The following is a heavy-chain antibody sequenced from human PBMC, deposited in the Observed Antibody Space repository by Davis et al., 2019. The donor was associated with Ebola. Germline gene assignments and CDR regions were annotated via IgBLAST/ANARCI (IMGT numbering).Heavy chain of an antibody. Sequence: SETLSLTCTVSGGSISSYYWTWIRQPPGKGLEWIGYVFYNGGTNYNPSLKSRVTISVDTSKNQFSLKLRSVTAADTAVYYCARQRRDGYSDFDYWGLGTLVTVSS. CDR1: GGSISSYY. V-gene: IGHV4-59*08. CDR2: VFYNGGT. D-gene: IGHD5-24*01. CDR3: ARQRRDGYSDFDY. J-gene: IGHJ4*02.